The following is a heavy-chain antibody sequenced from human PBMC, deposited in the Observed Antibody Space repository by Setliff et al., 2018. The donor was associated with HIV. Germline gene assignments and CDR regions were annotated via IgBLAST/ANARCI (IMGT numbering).Heavy chain of an antibody. CDR2: ISGSGSST. J-gene: IGHJ4*02. D-gene: IGHD3-9*01. CDR3: ARSGRRYYDILIDYYVDFPFDY. V-gene: IGHV3-23*01. CDR1: GFTFSSYV. Sequence: PGGSLRLSCAASGFTFSSYVMNWVRQAPGKGLEWVSAISGSGSSTYYADSVKGRFTISRDNSKNTPYLQMNSLGVEDTAIYYCARSGRRYYDILIDYYVDFPFDYWGQGALVTVSS.